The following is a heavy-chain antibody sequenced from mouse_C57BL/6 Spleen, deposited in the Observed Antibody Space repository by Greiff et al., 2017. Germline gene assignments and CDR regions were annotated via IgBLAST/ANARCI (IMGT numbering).Heavy chain of an antibody. D-gene: IGHD1-1*01. CDR3: TRDYASIQGAMDY. V-gene: IGHV5-9-1*02. CDR1: GFTFSSYA. CDR2: ISSGGDYI. Sequence: EVKVVESGEGLVKPGGSLKLSCAASGFTFSSYAMSWVRQTPEKRLEWVAYISSGGDYIYYADTVKGRFTISRDNARNTLYLQMSSLKSEDTAMYYCTRDYASIQGAMDYWGQGTSVTVSS. J-gene: IGHJ4*01.